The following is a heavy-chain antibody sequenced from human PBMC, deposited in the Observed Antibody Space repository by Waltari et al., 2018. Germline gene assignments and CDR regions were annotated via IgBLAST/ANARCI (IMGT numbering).Heavy chain of an antibody. CDR3: ARDMHSSSSALGWLDP. D-gene: IGHD6-6*01. J-gene: IGHJ5*02. Sequence: QVQLVESGGGVVQSGRALRLSCVASGFTFESYGMHWVRQSPGKGLEWVDLLWLYGSANYYADSVKGRFTVSIDNSKNTFYLQLNSLRAEDTAVYYGARDMHSSSSALGWLDPWGQGTLVTVSS. CDR2: LWLYGSAN. V-gene: IGHV3-33*01. CDR1: GFTFESYG.